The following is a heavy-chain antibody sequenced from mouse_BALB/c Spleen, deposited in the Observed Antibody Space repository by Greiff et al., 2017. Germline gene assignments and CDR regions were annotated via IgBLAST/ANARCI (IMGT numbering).Heavy chain of an antibody. Sequence: QVQLKQSGAELVRPGASVKLSCKASGYTFTSYWMNWVKQRPGQGLEWIGMIDPSDSETHYNQMFKDKATLTVDKSSSTAYMQLSSLTSEDSAVYYCASRYGNYVDWYFDVWGAGTTVTVSS. V-gene: IGHV1-61*01. CDR1: GYTFTSYW. CDR2: IDPSDSET. CDR3: ASRYGNYVDWYFDV. D-gene: IGHD2-1*01. J-gene: IGHJ1*01.